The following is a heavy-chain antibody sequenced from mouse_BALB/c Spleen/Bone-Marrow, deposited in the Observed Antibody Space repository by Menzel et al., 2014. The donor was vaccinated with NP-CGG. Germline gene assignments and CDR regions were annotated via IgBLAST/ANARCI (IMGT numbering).Heavy chain of an antibody. CDR2: TNPGSGGT. J-gene: IGHJ3*01. CDR1: GYAFTNYL. CDR3: AREIITSFAY. V-gene: IGHV1-54*01. D-gene: IGHD1-1*01. Sequence: QVQLKQSGAELVRPGTSVKVSCKASGYAFTNYLIEWVKQRPGQGLEWIGVTNPGSGGTNYNEKFKGKATLTADKSSSTAYMQLSSLTSDDSAVYFCAREIITSFAYWGQGTLVTVSA.